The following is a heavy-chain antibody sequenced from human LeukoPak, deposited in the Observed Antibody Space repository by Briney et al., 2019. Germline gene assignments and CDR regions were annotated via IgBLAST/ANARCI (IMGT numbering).Heavy chain of an antibody. CDR2: ISSSSSYI. D-gene: IGHD6-6*01. J-gene: IGHJ4*02. V-gene: IGHV3-21*01. CDR3: ARDDYIAARPYYFDY. CDR1: GFTFSSYS. Sequence: PGGSLRLSCAASGFTFSSYSMNWVRQAPGKGLEWVSSISSSSSYIYYADSVKGRFTISRDNAKNSLYLQMNSLRAEDTAVYYCARDDYIAARPYYFDYWGQGTLVTVSS.